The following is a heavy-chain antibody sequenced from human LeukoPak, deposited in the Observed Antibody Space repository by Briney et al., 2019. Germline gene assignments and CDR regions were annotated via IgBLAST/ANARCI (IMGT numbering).Heavy chain of an antibody. CDR2: INPNSGGT. CDR3: ARERSAKYYDFWSGYPLETNWFDP. V-gene: IGHV1-2*06. Sequence: GASVKVSCKASGYTFTGYYMHWVRQAPGQGLEWMGRINPNSGGTNYAQKFQGRVTMTRDTSISTAYMELSRLRSDDTAVYYCARERSAKYYDFWSGYPLETNWFDPWGQGTLVTVSS. J-gene: IGHJ5*02. CDR1: GYTFTGYY. D-gene: IGHD3-3*01.